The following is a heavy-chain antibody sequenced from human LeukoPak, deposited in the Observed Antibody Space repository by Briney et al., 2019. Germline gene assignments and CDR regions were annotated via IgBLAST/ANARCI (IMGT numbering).Heavy chain of an antibody. J-gene: IGHJ2*01. Sequence: GGSLRLSCAASGFTFCNYAMSLVRQAPGKGLEWVSAISGSGGSTYYADSVKGRFTISRDNPKSTLYLQMNSLRAEDTAVYYCAKGRVTAPGPPEWGGGTVVSVSS. CDR1: GFTFCNYA. D-gene: IGHD1-14*01. CDR3: AKGRVTAPGPPE. V-gene: IGHV3-23*01. CDR2: ISGSGGST.